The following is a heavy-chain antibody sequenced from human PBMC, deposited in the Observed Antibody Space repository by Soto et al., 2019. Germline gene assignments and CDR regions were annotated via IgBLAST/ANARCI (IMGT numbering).Heavy chain of an antibody. V-gene: IGHV2-5*02. CDR3: THRRGLGELY. CDR1: GFSLSTSGVS. J-gene: IGHJ4*02. Sequence: QITLKESGPTLVKPTQTRTLTCTFSGFSLSTSGVSVGWIRQPPGKALECLAVIYWDDDKRYRPSLQSRLTVTKDTSKNQVVLTMTNMDPVDTATYYCTHRRGLGELYWGQGTLVTVSS. CDR2: IYWDDDK. D-gene: IGHD3-10*01.